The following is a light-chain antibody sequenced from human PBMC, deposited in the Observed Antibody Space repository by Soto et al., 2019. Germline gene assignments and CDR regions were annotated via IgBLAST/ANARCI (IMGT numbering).Light chain of an antibody. CDR3: QQYKNWSPVT. Sequence: ETVMTQSPATLSLFPGERATLSCRASQSVSNNLAWYQQKSGQSPRLLIYGASTRATCIPARFSGSGSETDFTLTISSLQSEDYAVYYCQQYKNWSPVTFGGGTKVEI. CDR2: GAS. V-gene: IGKV3-15*01. CDR1: QSVSNN. J-gene: IGKJ4*01.